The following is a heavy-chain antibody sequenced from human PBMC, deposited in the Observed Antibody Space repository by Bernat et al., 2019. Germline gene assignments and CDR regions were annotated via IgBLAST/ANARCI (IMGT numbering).Heavy chain of an antibody. CDR2: IKHDGSDQ. J-gene: IGHJ3*02. V-gene: IGHV3-7*03. D-gene: IGHD2-2*01. CDR3: ARNCSSTGCTDAFDI. Sequence: EVQLVESGGGLVQPGGSLRLSCAASGFIFSSFWMSWVRQAPGKGLEWVANIKHDGSDQYHVNSRKGLITISRDDAKSSLYLQMSSLRAEDTAIYYCARNCSSTGCTDAFDIWGKGAVVTVS. CDR1: GFIFSSFW.